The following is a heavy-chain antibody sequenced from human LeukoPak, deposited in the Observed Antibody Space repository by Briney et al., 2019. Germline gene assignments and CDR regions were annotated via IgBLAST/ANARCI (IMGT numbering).Heavy chain of an antibody. V-gene: IGHV4-59*08. Sequence: PSQTLSLTCTVSGGSISSYYWSWIRQPPGKGLEWIGYIYYSGSTNYNPSLKSLVTISVDTSQNQFSLKLSSVTAADTAVYYCARIPYYDILTGDPNDYWGQGTLVTVSS. J-gene: IGHJ4*02. D-gene: IGHD3-9*01. CDR3: ARIPYYDILTGDPNDY. CDR2: IYYSGST. CDR1: GGSISSYY.